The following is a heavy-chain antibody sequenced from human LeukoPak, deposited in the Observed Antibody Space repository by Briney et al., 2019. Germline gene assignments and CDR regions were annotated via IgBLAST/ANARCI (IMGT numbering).Heavy chain of an antibody. V-gene: IGHV4-59*13. CDR3: ASICSSTSCYDGGY. D-gene: IGHD2-2*01. J-gene: IGHJ4*02. Sequence: SETLSLTCTVSGGSISSYYWSWIRQPPGKGLEWVGYIYYSGSTNYNPSLKSRVTISVDTSKNQFYLKLSSVTAADTAVYSCASICSSTSCYDGGYWGQGTLVTVSS. CDR2: IYYSGST. CDR1: GGSISSYY.